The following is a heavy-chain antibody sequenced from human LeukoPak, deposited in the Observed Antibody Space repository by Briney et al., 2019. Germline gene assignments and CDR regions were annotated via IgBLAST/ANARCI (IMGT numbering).Heavy chain of an antibody. CDR1: GFTFSDYY. V-gene: IGHV3-11*06. Sequence: GGSLRLSCAASGFTFSDYYMSWIRQAPGKGLEWVSYISSSSSYTNYADSVKGRFTISRDIAKNTLYLQMNSLRAEDTGVYYCAKDHYWSIDYWGRGTLVTVSS. D-gene: IGHD3-3*01. CDR3: AKDHYWSIDY. CDR2: ISSSSSYT. J-gene: IGHJ4*02.